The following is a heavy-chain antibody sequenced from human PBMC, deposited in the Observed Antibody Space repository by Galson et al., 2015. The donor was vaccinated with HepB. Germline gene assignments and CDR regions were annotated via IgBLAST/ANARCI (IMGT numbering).Heavy chain of an antibody. J-gene: IGHJ5*02. V-gene: IGHV4-34*01. CDR1: GGSFSGYY. Sequence: TLSLTCVVSGGSFSGYYWTWIRQSPGKGLEWIGEISLSGSTNYNPSLKSRVSMSVNMSKNQISLKLDSMTVADTAVYYCARGLVRAGYERFDPWGQGTQVTVSS. CDR2: ISLSGST. D-gene: IGHD2-2*01. CDR3: ARGLVRAGYERFDP.